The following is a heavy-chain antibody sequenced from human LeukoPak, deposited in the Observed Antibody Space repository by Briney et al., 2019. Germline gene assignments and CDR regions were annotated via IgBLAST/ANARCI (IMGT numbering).Heavy chain of an antibody. CDR1: GFTFSDYY. J-gene: IGHJ4*02. CDR2: ISSSGSTI. V-gene: IGHV3-11*04. CDR3: AKENILTFGGVIDPGYDS. D-gene: IGHD3-16*02. Sequence: PGGSLRLSCAASGFTFSDYYMSWIRQAPGKGLEWVSYISSSGSTIYYADSVKGRFTISSDNAKISLYLQMNSLRAEDTAQYYCAKENILTFGGVIDPGYDSWGQGTLVTVSS.